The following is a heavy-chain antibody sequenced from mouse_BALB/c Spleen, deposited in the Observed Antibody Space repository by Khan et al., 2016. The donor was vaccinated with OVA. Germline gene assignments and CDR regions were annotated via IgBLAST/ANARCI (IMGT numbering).Heavy chain of an antibody. CDR3: ASDGSRYNEAMDY. CDR1: GYSITSDYA. V-gene: IGHV3-2*02. CDR2: ISSSGST. Sequence: EVQLVESGPGLVKPSQSLSLTCTVTGYSITSDYAWNWIRQFPGNKLEWMGYISSSGSTNYNPALKSRISITRDTSKNQFFLQLNSVTTEDTATYDGASDGSRYNEAMDYWGQGTSVTVSS. J-gene: IGHJ4*01. D-gene: IGHD2-3*01.